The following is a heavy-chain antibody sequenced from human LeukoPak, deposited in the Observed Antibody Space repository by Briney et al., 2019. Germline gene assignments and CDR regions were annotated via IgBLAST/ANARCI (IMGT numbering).Heavy chain of an antibody. Sequence: GASVKVSCKASSYTFTNYGINWVRQAPGQGLEWMGWISAYNGNTNYAQKFQGRVTMTTDTSASTAYMEVRSLRSDDTAVYYCARDQGVVVVPTAIVYWGQGTLVTVSS. D-gene: IGHD2-15*01. CDR1: SYTFTNYG. CDR3: ARDQGVVVVPTAIVY. V-gene: IGHV1-18*01. J-gene: IGHJ4*02. CDR2: ISAYNGNT.